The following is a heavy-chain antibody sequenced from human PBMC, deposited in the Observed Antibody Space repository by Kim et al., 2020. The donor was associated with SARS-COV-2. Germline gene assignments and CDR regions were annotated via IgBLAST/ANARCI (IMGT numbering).Heavy chain of an antibody. J-gene: IGHJ5*02. Sequence: PSETLSLTCTVSGGSISSYYWSWIRQAAGKGLEWVGRIYISGSTNYNPSLKSRVTMSVDASQNQFSLKLSSVTAADTAVYYCAKGGRRDWFDPWGQGTLVTVSS. CDR3: AKGGRRDWFDP. V-gene: IGHV4-4*07. CDR2: IYISGST. CDR1: GGSISSYY.